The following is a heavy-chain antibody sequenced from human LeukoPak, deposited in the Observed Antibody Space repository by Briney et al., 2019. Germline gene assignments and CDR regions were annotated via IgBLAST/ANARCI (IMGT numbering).Heavy chain of an antibody. J-gene: IGHJ4*02. CDR1: GYTFTVYF. CDR3: ARELNYDSSGYYFDY. V-gene: IGHV1-2*02. Sequence: ASVKVSCKASGYTFTVYFMHWVRQAPGQGLEWMGWINPNSGGTNYAQKFQGRVTMTRDTSISTAYMELSRLRSDDTAVYYCARELNYDSSGYYFDYWGQGTLVSVSS. CDR2: INPNSGGT. D-gene: IGHD3-22*01.